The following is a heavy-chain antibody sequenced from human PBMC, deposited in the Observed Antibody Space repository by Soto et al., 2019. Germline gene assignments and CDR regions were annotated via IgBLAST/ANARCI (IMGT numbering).Heavy chain of an antibody. J-gene: IGHJ5*02. CDR2: IYYSGST. CDR1: AGAITSGDYY. D-gene: IGHD3-10*01. V-gene: IGHV4-30-4*01. CDR3: ASTYGSGGGNWFGP. Sequence: SETLSLTCTVSAGAITSGDYYRSWIRQPPGKRTEWLGYIYYSGSTYYNPSLKSRVTISVDTSKNQFSLKLSSVTAADTAVYYCASTYGSGGGNWFGPWGQGTLVTVHS.